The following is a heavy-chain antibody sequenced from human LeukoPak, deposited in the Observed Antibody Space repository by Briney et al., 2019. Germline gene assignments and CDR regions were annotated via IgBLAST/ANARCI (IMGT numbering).Heavy chain of an antibody. CDR2: ISYDGSNK. J-gene: IGHJ4*02. V-gene: IGHV3-30*18. CDR1: GFTFSSYG. Sequence: QPGGSLRLSCAASGFTFSSYGMHWVRQAPGKGLEWVAVISYDGSNKYYADSVKGRFTISRDNSKNTLYLQMNSLRAEDTAVYYCAKGITSPGYYFDYWGQGTLVTVSS. D-gene: IGHD3-16*01. CDR3: AKGITSPGYYFDY.